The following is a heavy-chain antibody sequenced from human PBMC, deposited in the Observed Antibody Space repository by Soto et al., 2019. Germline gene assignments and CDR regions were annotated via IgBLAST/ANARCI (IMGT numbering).Heavy chain of an antibody. CDR3: ARGWDHYDSSGLLKWFDP. J-gene: IGHJ5*02. CDR2: IIPIFGTP. D-gene: IGHD3-22*01. CDR1: GGTFTDLG. Sequence: SVKVSCKASGGTFTDLGLHWVRQAPGQGLEWMGGIIPIFGTPNYAQKFQGRVIITADEFTSTAHMELSSLRSEDTAVYYCARGWDHYDSSGLLKWFDPWGQGTLVTVSS. V-gene: IGHV1-69*13.